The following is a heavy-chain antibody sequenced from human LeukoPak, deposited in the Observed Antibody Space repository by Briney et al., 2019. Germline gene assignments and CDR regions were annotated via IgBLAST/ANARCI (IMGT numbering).Heavy chain of an antibody. CDR1: GYTFTGYY. CDR2: INPNSGGT. D-gene: IGHD3-22*01. CDR3: TREDDSSGYRPFDI. V-gene: IGHV1-2*06. Sequence: ASVKVSCKASGYTFTGYYIHWVRQAPGQGLEWMGRINPNSGGTNYAQKFQGRVTMTRDTPISTAYMDLSSLRSDDTAVYYCTREDDSSGYRPFDIWGQGTMVTVSS. J-gene: IGHJ3*02.